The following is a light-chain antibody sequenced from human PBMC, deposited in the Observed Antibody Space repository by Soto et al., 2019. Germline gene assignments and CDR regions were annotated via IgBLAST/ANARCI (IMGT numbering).Light chain of an antibody. CDR1: QDISNY. Sequence: DIPMTQSPSSLSASVGDRVTITCQASQDISNYLSWYQQKPGTAPKLLIYDASTLETGVPSRFSGSGSGTHFTLTISSLQPEDIATYYCQWYDNFFLTFGGGTKVEI. CDR3: QWYDNFFLT. V-gene: IGKV1-33*01. J-gene: IGKJ4*01. CDR2: DAS.